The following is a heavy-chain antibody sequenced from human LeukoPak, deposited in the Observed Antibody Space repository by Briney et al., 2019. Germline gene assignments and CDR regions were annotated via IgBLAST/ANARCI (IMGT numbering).Heavy chain of an antibody. J-gene: IGHJ4*02. CDR3: AKDVVVAANGDEFDY. CDR2: ISGSGGST. Sequence: PGGSLRLSCAASGFSFSSYAMSWVRQAPGKGLEWVSAISGSGGSTYYADSVKGRFTISRDNSKNTLYLQMNSLRAEDTAVYYCAKDVVVAANGDEFDYWGQGTLVTVSS. D-gene: IGHD2-15*01. V-gene: IGHV3-23*01. CDR1: GFSFSSYA.